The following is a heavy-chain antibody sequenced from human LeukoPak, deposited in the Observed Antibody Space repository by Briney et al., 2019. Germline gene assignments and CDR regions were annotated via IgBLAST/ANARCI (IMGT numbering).Heavy chain of an antibody. Sequence: TSETLSLTCAVYGGSFSGYYWSWIRQPPGKGLEWIGEINHSGSTNYNPSLKSRVTISADTSKNQFSLKLSSVTAADTAVYYCARGHWDDFWSGYSYNTLDYWGQGTLVTVSS. D-gene: IGHD3-3*01. V-gene: IGHV4-34*01. CDR3: ARGHWDDFWSGYSYNTLDY. J-gene: IGHJ4*02. CDR1: GGSFSGYY. CDR2: INHSGST.